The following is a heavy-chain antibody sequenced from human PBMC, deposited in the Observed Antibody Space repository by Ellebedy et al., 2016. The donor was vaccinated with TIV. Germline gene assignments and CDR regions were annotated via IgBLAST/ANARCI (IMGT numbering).Heavy chain of an antibody. CDR1: GFTFSSHW. CDR3: ARGSWACSGSMDV. CDR2: INGDGTYV. V-gene: IGHV3-74*01. J-gene: IGHJ6*02. D-gene: IGHD6-19*01. Sequence: GESLKISCAASGFTFSSHWMYWVRQAPGKGLEWVSRINGDGTYVTYADSVKGRFTISSDNAKKKLYLQMNSLRVEDTGVYYCARGSWACSGSMDVWGQGTTVTVSS.